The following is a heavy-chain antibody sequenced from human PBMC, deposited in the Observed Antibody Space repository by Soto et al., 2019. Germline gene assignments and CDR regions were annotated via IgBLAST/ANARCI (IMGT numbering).Heavy chain of an antibody. J-gene: IGHJ4*02. CDR1: GYSFTSYW. Sequence: PGESLKISCKGSGYSFTSYWISWVRQMPGKGLEWMGRIDPSDSYTNYSPSFQGHVTISADKSISTAYLQWSSLKASDTTMYYCARLRRSYCSSTSCPDILLGPATAGPDYWGQGTLVTVSS. D-gene: IGHD2-2*01. CDR3: ARLRRSYCSSTSCPDILLGPATAGPDY. CDR2: IDPSDSYT. V-gene: IGHV5-10-1*01.